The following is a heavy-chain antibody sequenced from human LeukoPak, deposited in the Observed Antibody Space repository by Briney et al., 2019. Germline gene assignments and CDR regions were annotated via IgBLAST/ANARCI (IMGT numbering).Heavy chain of an antibody. CDR1: GFTFSTDT. Sequence: GGSLRLSCAASGFTFSTDTMSWVRQAPGKGLEWVSAICGGSDCTYYADSVKGRFTISRDNSKNTVFLQMSSLRAEDTAVYFCAKPLRPTISYFDYWGQGTLVTVSS. CDR3: AKPLRPTISYFDY. J-gene: IGHJ4*02. V-gene: IGHV3-23*01. D-gene: IGHD3-3*02. CDR2: ICGGSDCT.